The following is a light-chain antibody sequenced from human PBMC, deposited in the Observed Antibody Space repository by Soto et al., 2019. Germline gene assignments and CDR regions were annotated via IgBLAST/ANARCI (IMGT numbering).Light chain of an antibody. CDR1: QSVSSSY. J-gene: IGKJ1*01. Sequence: EIVLTQSPGTLSLSPGERATLSCRASQSVSSSYLAWYQQKPGQAPRLLIYGASSRATGIPDRFSGSGSGTAFTLTISRLETEDFAVYYCQQYGSSPKTFGHGTKVYIK. V-gene: IGKV3-20*01. CDR3: QQYGSSPKT. CDR2: GAS.